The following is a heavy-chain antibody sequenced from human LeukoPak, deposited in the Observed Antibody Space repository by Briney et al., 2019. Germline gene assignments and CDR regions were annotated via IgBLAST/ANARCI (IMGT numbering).Heavy chain of an antibody. D-gene: IGHD6-13*01. CDR1: GGSISSYY. V-gene: IGHV4-4*07. Sequence: SDTLSLTCTVSGGSISSYYWSWIRQPAGKGLEWIGRIYTSGSTNYNPSLKSRVTMSVDTSKNQFSLKLSSVTAADTAVYYCATALRIAAAGIGIDPWGQGTLVTVSS. J-gene: IGHJ5*02. CDR2: IYTSGST. CDR3: ATALRIAAAGIGIDP.